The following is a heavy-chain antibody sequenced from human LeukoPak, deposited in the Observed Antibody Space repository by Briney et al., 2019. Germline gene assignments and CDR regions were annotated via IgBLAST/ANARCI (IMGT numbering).Heavy chain of an antibody. CDR3: ARVDTAMVIDY. CDR2: ISSSSSYI. Sequence: GGSLRLSCAASGFTFSSYSMNWVRQAPGKGLEWVSSISSSSSYIYHADSVKGRFTISRDNAKNSLYLQMNSLRAEDTAVYYCARVDTAMVIDYWGQGTLVTVSS. CDR1: GFTFSSYS. J-gene: IGHJ4*02. D-gene: IGHD5-18*01. V-gene: IGHV3-21*01.